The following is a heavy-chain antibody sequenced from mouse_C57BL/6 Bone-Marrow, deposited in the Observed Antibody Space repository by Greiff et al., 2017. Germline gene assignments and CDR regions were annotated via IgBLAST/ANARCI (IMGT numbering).Heavy chain of an antibody. J-gene: IGHJ2*01. Sequence: EVQLMESGGGLVRPGASLKLSCAASGFTFSDYGMHWVRQAPEKGLEWVAYISSGSGTIYYADTVKGRVTLSRDKAKNTLCLQMTSLRSEDTAMYDCASSYYCCWGQGTTLT. V-gene: IGHV5-17*01. CDR1: GFTFSDYG. CDR3: ASSYYCC. CDR2: ISSGSGTI. D-gene: IGHD2-10*01.